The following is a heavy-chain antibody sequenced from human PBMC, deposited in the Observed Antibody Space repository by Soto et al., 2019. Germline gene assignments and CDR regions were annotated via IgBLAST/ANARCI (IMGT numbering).Heavy chain of an antibody. V-gene: IGHV3-49*03. CDR3: TKYTYTSRYSYFGMDV. D-gene: IGHD2-15*01. J-gene: IGHJ6*02. CDR2: IRSKAYGETT. Sequence: GGSLRLSCTGSGFTFGDYAMSWSRQAPGKGLEWVGVIRSKAYGETTDYAASVKGRFTIFRDDSKSIAYLQMSSLQTEDTGVYYCTKYTYTSRYSYFGMDVWDHGTTVTVSS. CDR1: GFTFGDYA.